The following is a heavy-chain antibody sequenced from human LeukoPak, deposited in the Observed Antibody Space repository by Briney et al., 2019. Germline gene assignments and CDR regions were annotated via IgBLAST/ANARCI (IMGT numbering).Heavy chain of an antibody. J-gene: IGHJ4*02. D-gene: IGHD1-26*01. Sequence: GGSLRLSCAASGFTFSSYWMSWVRQTPDKGLEWVAHIKEDGSEKYFVDSVTGRFTISRDNAKNSLYLQMSSLRVEDTAVYYCARDKVVGAMTGSNFDYWGQGILVTVSS. CDR3: ARDKVVGAMTGSNFDY. CDR2: IKEDGSEK. V-gene: IGHV3-7*01. CDR1: GFTFSSYW.